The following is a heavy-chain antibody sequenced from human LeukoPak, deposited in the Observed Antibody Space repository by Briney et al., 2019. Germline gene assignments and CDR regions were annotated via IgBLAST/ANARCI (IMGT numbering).Heavy chain of an antibody. Sequence: SETLSLTCTVSGYSISSGYYWGWIRQPPGKGLEWIGSIYHSGSTYYNPSLKSRVTISVDTSKNQFSLKLSSVTAADTAVYYCAIDRSVYGGNPDYWGQGTLVTVSS. CDR3: AIDRSVYGGNPDY. CDR2: IYHSGST. D-gene: IGHD4-23*01. J-gene: IGHJ4*02. V-gene: IGHV4-38-2*02. CDR1: GYSISSGYY.